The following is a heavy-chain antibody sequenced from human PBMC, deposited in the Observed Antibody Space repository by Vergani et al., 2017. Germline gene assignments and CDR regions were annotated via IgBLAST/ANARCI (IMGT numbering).Heavy chain of an antibody. D-gene: IGHD2-21*02. CDR2: ISGSGGST. Sequence: EVQLLESGGDLVQPGKSLKLSCAASEFTFSSYAMSWVRQAPGKGLEWVSAISGSGGSTYYADSVKGRFTISRDNSKNTLYLQMNSLRAEDTAVYYCAKDPDYYSPYYNWFDPWGQGTLVTVSS. V-gene: IGHV3-23*01. CDR1: EFTFSSYA. J-gene: IGHJ5*02. CDR3: AKDPDYYSPYYNWFDP.